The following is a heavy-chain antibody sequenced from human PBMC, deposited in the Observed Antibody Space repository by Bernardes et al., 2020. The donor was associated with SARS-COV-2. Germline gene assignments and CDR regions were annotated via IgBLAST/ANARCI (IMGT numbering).Heavy chain of an antibody. CDR3: ARATVTLSADAFDI. J-gene: IGHJ3*02. CDR1: GYSISSGYY. Sequence: SETLSLTCAVSGYSISSGYYWGWIRQPPGKGLEWIGSIYHSGSTYYNPSLKSRVTISVDTSKNQFSLKLSSVTAADTAVYYCARATVTLSADAFDIWGQGTMVTVSS. CDR2: IYHSGST. D-gene: IGHD4-17*01. V-gene: IGHV4-38-2*01.